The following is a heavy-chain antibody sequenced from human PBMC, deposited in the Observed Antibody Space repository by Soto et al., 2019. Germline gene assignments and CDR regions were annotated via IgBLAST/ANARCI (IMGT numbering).Heavy chain of an antibody. CDR2: ISYDGTNK. CDR1: GFIFSSYG. Sequence: QVQLVESGGGEVQPGRFLRLSCAASGFIFSSYGMHWVRQAPGKGLEWVAVISYDGTNKYYADSVKGRFTISRDNSKNTLYLEMNSLRAEDTAVYYCAKEFGRIAAAVRVGGGVDYWGQGTLVTVSS. V-gene: IGHV3-30*18. D-gene: IGHD6-13*01. J-gene: IGHJ4*02. CDR3: AKEFGRIAAAVRVGGGVDY.